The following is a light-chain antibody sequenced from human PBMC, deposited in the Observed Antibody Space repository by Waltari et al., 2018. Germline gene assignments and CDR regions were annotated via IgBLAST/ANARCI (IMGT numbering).Light chain of an antibody. V-gene: IGLV3-19*01. CDR1: SLRTYY. J-gene: IGLJ2*01. CDR2: GKN. CDR3: HSRDSSGDVL. Sequence: SSELTQDPGVSVALGQTVRITCQGDSLRTYYVSWFQQKPGQAPALVINGKNNRPSGIPDRFSASSSGSTASLTIIGAQAEDEADYYCHSRDSSGDVLIGGGTKLTVL.